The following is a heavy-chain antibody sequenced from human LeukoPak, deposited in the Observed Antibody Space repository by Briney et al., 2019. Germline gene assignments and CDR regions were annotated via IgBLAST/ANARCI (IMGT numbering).Heavy chain of an antibody. D-gene: IGHD2-2*01. CDR2: ISSSSSYI. CDR3: AGYAGAPSTFEY. J-gene: IGHJ4*02. Sequence: GGSLRLSCASSGHTFSSYCMMGVRQAPGKGLEWVSSISSSSSYIYYADLVKGRFTISRDNAKNSLYLQMNSLRAEDTAVYYCAGYAGAPSTFEYWGQGTLVTVSS. V-gene: IGHV3-21*01. CDR1: GHTFSSYC.